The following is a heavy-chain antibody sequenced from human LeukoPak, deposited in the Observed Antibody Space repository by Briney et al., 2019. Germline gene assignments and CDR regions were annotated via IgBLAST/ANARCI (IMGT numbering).Heavy chain of an antibody. CDR3: ARDRYYYDSSGYYPMSDY. J-gene: IGHJ4*02. CDR2: ISSSSSYI. V-gene: IGHV3-21*01. CDR1: GFTFSSYS. Sequence: PGGSLRLSCAASGFTFSSYSMNWVRQAPGKGLEWVSSISSSSSYIYYADSVKGRFTISRDNAKNSLYLQMNSLRAEDTAVYYCARDRYYYDSSGYYPMSDYWGQGTLVTVSS. D-gene: IGHD3-22*01.